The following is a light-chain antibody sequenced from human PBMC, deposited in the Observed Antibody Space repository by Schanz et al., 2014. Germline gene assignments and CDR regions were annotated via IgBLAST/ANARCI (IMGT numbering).Light chain of an antibody. J-gene: IGLJ3*02. V-gene: IGLV1-51*01. CDR3: GTWDSSLSAWL. CDR1: SSNIGKNS. CDR2: DND. Sequence: QSVLTQPPSVSAAPGQTVTISCSGGSSNIGKNSVSWYQQLPGTAPKLLIYDNDNRPSGIPDRFSGSKSGTSATLGITGLQTGDEADYYCGTWDSSLSAWLFGGGTKLTV.